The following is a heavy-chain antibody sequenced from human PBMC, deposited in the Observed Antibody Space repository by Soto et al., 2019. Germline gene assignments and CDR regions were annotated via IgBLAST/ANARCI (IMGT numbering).Heavy chain of an antibody. CDR3: ARDYARGWCQF. V-gene: IGHV3-30*03. Sequence: GGSLRLFCTASGFDFSNSGIQWVRQTPGKGLEWVALISFNGDKYYVDSVKGRFTISRDNPTNTVYLQMNRLRPEDTGVYYCARDYARGWCQFWGQGTLVTVSS. CDR2: ISFNGDK. CDR1: GFDFSNSG. D-gene: IGHD2-8*02. J-gene: IGHJ4*02.